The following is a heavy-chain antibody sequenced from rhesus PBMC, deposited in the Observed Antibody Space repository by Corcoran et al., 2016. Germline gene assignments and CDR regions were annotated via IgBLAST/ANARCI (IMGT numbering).Heavy chain of an antibody. D-gene: IGHD6-13*01. CDR2: ISNCGGSI. CDR3: ARDRYSSLPFDY. V-gene: IGHV3S5*01. J-gene: IGHJ4*01. Sequence: EGQLVESGGGLVPPGGSLGLSGAASGSFFRTFGWYWVGPAPGKGLELVSYISNCGGSIYYADSVKSRFTISRDNSKNTLFLQMNSLRAEDTAVYYCARDRYSSLPFDYWGQGVLVTVSS. CDR1: GSFFRTFG.